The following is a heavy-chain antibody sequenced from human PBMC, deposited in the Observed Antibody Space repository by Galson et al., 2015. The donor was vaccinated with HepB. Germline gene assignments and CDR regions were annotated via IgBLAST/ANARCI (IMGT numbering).Heavy chain of an antibody. V-gene: IGHV3-30-3*01. CDR1: GFTFNSYA. CDR2: ISYDDYNK. CDR3: ERDSGAVVRGVIGWFDP. J-gene: IGHJ5*02. D-gene: IGHD3-10*01. Sequence: SLRLSCAASGFTFNSYAMHWVRQAPGKGLEWLASISYDDYNKYYAESVKDRFTISRDNSKNTLYLQMNSLRAEDTAIYYCERDSGAVVRGVIGWFDPWGQGTLVTVSS.